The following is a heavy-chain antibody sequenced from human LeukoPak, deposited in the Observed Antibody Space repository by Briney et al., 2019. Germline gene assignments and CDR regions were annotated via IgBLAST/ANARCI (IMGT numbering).Heavy chain of an antibody. Sequence: SVKVSCKASGYTFTSYYMHWVRQAPGQGLEWMGGIIPIFGTANYAQKFQGRVTITADESTSTAYMELSSLRSEDTAVYYCARSSGSYSLFDYWGQGTLVTVSS. CDR1: GYTFTSYY. V-gene: IGHV1-69*13. CDR3: ARSSGSYSLFDY. J-gene: IGHJ4*02. CDR2: IIPIFGTA. D-gene: IGHD1-26*01.